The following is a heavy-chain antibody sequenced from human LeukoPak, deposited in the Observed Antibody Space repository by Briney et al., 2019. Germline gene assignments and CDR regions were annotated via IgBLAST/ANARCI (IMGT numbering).Heavy chain of an antibody. CDR3: ARGPSKGMVRGVSLDY. J-gene: IGHJ4*02. V-gene: IGHV1-2*02. CDR1: GYTFTGYY. CDR2: INPNSGGT. Sequence: GASVKVSCKASGYTFTGYYMHWVRQAPGQWLEWMGWINPNSGGTNYAQKFQGRVTMTRDTSISTAYMELSRLRSDDTAVYYCARGPSKGMVRGVSLDYWGQGTLVTVSS. D-gene: IGHD3-10*01.